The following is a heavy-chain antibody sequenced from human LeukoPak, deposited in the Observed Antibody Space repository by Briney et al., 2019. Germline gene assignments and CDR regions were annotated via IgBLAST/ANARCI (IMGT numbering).Heavy chain of an antibody. V-gene: IGHV3-23*01. Sequence: GGSLRLSCAASGFTFTSYAMSWVRQAPGKGLEWVSAITGSGDTTYYAASVKGRFTISRDNSKNTLYLQMNSLRAEDTAVYYCARDADSSGYYGWFDPWGQGTLVTVSS. CDR2: ITGSGDTT. J-gene: IGHJ5*02. CDR1: GFTFTSYA. D-gene: IGHD3-22*01. CDR3: ARDADSSGYYGWFDP.